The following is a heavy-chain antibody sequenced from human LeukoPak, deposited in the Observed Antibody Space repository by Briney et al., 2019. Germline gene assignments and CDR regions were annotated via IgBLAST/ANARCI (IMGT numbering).Heavy chain of an antibody. J-gene: IGHJ3*02. Sequence: SVKVSCKASGGTFSSYAISWVRQAPGQGLEWMGGIIPILGIANYAQKFRGRVTITADKSASTAYMELSSLRSEDTAVYYCAREVLTGDAFDIWGQGTMVTVSS. CDR3: AREVLTGDAFDI. V-gene: IGHV1-69*10. CDR2: IIPILGIA. CDR1: GGTFSSYA. D-gene: IGHD3-10*01.